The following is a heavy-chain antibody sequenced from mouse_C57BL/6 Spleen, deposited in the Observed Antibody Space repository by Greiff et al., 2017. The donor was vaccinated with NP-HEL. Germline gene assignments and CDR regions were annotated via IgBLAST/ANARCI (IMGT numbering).Heavy chain of an antibody. CDR2: IYPRSGNT. D-gene: IGHD1-1*01. CDR3: ASYYYGSSYGAMDY. J-gene: IGHJ4*01. Sequence: VKLMESGAELARPGASVKLSCKASGYTFTSYGISWVKQRTGQGLEWIGEIYPRSGNTYYNEKFKGKATLTADKSSSTAYMELRILTSEDSAVYFCASYYYGSSYGAMDYWGQGTSVTVSS. CDR1: GYTFTSYG. V-gene: IGHV1-81*01.